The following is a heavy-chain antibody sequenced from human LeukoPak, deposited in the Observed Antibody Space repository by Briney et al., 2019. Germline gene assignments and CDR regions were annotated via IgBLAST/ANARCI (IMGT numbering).Heavy chain of an antibody. CDR2: IIPIFGTA. V-gene: IGHV1-69*13. CDR1: GGTFSGYA. D-gene: IGHD3-16*01. J-gene: IGHJ3*02. Sequence: PVKVSCKASGGTFSGYAISWVRQAPGQGLEWMGGIIPIFGTANYAQKFQGRVTITADESTSTAYMELSSLRSEDTAVYYCARDGGFYAFDIWGQGTMVAVSS. CDR3: ARDGGFYAFDI.